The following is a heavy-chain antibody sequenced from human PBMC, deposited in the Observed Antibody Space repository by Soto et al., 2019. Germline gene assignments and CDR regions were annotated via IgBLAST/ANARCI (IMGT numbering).Heavy chain of an antibody. CDR1: GFTFSSYG. D-gene: IGHD3-22*01. CDR3: ARGGLRCYDSSGKSPQYYYYGMDV. Sequence: QVQLVESGGGVVQPGRSLRLSCAASGFTFSSYGMHWLRQAPGKGLEWVAVISYDGSNKYYADSVKRRFTISRDNSKNTLYLQMNSLRAEDTAVYYCARGGLRCYDSSGKSPQYYYYGMDVWGQGTTVTVSS. V-gene: IGHV3-30*03. J-gene: IGHJ6*02. CDR2: ISYDGSNK.